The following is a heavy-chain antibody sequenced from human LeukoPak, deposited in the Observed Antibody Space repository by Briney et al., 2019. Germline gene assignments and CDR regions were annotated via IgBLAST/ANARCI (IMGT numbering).Heavy chain of an antibody. D-gene: IGHD6-13*01. Sequence: GGSLRLSCAASGFTFSSYAMSWVRQAPGKGLEWVSAISGSGGSTYYADSVKGRFTISRDNFKNTLYLQMNSLRAEDTAVYYCANSPQYSSSWYYFDYWGQGTLVTVSS. CDR3: ANSPQYSSSWYYFDY. CDR2: ISGSGGST. CDR1: GFTFSSYA. V-gene: IGHV3-23*01. J-gene: IGHJ4*02.